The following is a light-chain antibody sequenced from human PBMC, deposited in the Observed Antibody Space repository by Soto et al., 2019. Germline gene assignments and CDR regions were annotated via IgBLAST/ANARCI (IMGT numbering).Light chain of an antibody. Sequence: QSALTQPASVSGSPGQSITISCTGTSSDVGGSNYVSWYQQHPGKAPKLMIYDVSNRPSGVSNRFSGSKSGNTASLTISGLQAEDEADYYCSSYTSSSTFYVFGTGTKLTVL. CDR2: DVS. J-gene: IGLJ1*01. V-gene: IGLV2-14*01. CDR3: SSYTSSSTFYV. CDR1: SSDVGGSNY.